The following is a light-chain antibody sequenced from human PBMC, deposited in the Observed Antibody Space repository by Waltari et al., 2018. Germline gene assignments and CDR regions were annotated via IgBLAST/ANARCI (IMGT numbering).Light chain of an antibody. V-gene: IGKV3-20*01. CDR2: DTS. CDR1: QTVRATY. Sequence: EIVLTQSPGTLSLSPGERATLSCRASQTVRATYLAWCQQKPGQAPTLVIHDTSSRATGIPDRFSGSGSGTDFSLTISSLAPEDFAVYYCQQYDISPLTFGGGTKVETK. CDR3: QQYDISPLT. J-gene: IGKJ4*01.